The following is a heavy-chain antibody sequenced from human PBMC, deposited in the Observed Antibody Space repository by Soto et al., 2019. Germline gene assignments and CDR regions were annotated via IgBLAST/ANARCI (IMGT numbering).Heavy chain of an antibody. CDR1: GYTFTSYA. D-gene: IGHD3-3*01. CDR3: ARSKALFWSGYFGY. J-gene: IGHJ4*02. V-gene: IGHV1-3*01. CDR2: INAGNGNT. Sequence: ASVKVSCKASGYTFTSYAMHWVRQAPGQRLEWMGWINAGNGNTKYSQKFQGRVTITRDTSASTAYMELSSLRSEDTAVYYCARSKALFWSGYFGYWGQGTLVTVSS.